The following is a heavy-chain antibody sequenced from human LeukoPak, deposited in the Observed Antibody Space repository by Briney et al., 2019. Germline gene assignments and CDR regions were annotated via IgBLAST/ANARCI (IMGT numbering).Heavy chain of an antibody. CDR2: IYTSGST. J-gene: IGHJ4*02. D-gene: IGHD2-2*01. CDR3: ARHPSYCSSTSCYDY. CDR1: GGSISSYY. V-gene: IGHV4-4*07. Sequence: SETLSLTCTVSGGSISSYYWSWIRQPAGKGLEWIGRIYTSGSTNYNPSLKSRVTISADKSKNQFSLKLSSVTAADTAVYYCARHPSYCSSTSCYDYWGQGTLVTVSS.